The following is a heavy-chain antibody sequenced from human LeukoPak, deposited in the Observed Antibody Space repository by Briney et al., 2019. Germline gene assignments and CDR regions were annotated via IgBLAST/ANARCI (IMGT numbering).Heavy chain of an antibody. Sequence: ASVKVSCKASGYTFTSYGISWVRQAPGQGLEWMGWMNPNSGNTGYAQKFQGRVTMTRNTSISTAYMELSSLRSEDTAVYYCARGGYYDFWSGYYIGMDVWGQGTTVTVSS. CDR1: GYTFTSYG. V-gene: IGHV1-8*02. J-gene: IGHJ6*02. CDR3: ARGGYYDFWSGYYIGMDV. CDR2: MNPNSGNT. D-gene: IGHD3-3*01.